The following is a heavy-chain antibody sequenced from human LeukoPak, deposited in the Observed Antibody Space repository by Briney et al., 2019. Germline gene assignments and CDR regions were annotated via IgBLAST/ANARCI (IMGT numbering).Heavy chain of an antibody. CDR1: GFTFSSYG. J-gene: IGHJ6*02. Sequence: QAGGSLRLSCAASGFTFSSYGMHWVRQAPGKGLEWVAVISYDGSNKYYADSVKGRFTISRDNSKNTLYLQMNSLRAEDTAVYYCAKDRYCSSTSCPAGTHYYYYGMDVWGQGTTVTVSS. V-gene: IGHV3-30*18. D-gene: IGHD2-2*01. CDR2: ISYDGSNK. CDR3: AKDRYCSSTSCPAGTHYYYYGMDV.